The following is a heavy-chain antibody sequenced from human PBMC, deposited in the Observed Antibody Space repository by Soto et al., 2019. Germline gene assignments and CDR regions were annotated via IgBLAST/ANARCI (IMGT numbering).Heavy chain of an antibody. D-gene: IGHD3-10*01. CDR3: ARGGIWGVSWNWFDT. CDR2: IDSAGDA. CDR1: GFTFSSHD. J-gene: IGHJ5*02. Sequence: EVQLVESGGGLVQPGGSRRLSCAASGFTFSSHDMHWVRQVTGKGLEWVSGIDSAGDAKYPASVKGRFTISRENAKNSLHLQMNSLRAGDTAVYYRARGGIWGVSWNWFDTWGKGPLVTVSS. V-gene: IGHV3-13*01.